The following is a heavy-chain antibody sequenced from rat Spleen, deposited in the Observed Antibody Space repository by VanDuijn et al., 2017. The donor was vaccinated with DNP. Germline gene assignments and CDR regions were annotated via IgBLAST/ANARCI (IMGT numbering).Heavy chain of an antibody. Sequence: EVQLVESGGGLVQPGRSLKLSCAASGFTFSNYDMAWVRQAPTKGLEWVASISTSGGSTYYRDSVKGRFTVSRDNAKSTLYLQMDSLRSEDTSTYYCARLGLYWGQGVMVTVSS. CDR2: ISTSGGST. CDR3: ARLGLY. J-gene: IGHJ2*01. CDR1: GFTFSNYD. V-gene: IGHV5-25*01.